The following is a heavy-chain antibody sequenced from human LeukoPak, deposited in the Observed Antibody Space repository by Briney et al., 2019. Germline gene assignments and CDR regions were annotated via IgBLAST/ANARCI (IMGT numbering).Heavy chain of an antibody. CDR1: GGSISSYY. CDR3: VRRSTLYDAFDI. CDR2: IYYSGSA. V-gene: IGHV4-59*08. Sequence: SETLSLTCTVSGGSISSYYWSWIRQPPGKGLEWIGYIYYSGSANYNPSLKTRVTISVDTSKNQFSLKLSSATAADTAVYYCVRRSTLYDAFDIWGQGTTVTVSS. J-gene: IGHJ3*02. D-gene: IGHD6-13*01.